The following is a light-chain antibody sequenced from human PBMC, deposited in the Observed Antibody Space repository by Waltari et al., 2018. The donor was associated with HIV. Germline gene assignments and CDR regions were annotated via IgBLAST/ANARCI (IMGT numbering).Light chain of an antibody. Sequence: QSVFTQPPSVSGAPGPRVTISRTGTTSHIGAGYAFHWYQQLPGTAPKLLIYGNTNRPSGVPDRFSGSTSGTSASLAITGLQADDEADFYCQSYDSSLSGVIFGGGTKLTVL. CDR3: QSYDSSLSGVI. CDR2: GNT. CDR1: TSHIGAGYA. V-gene: IGLV1-40*01. J-gene: IGLJ2*01.